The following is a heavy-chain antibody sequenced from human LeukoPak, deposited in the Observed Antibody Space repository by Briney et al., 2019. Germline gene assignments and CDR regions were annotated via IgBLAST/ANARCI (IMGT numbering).Heavy chain of an antibody. CDR3: ARAAQYYDYVWGSCRPYNWFDP. Sequence: SETLSLTCAVYGGSFSGYYWSWIRQPPGKGLEWIGEINHSGSTNYNPSLKSRVTISVDTSKNQFSLKLSSVTAADTAVYYCARAAQYYDYVWGSCRPYNWFDPWGQGTLVTVSS. D-gene: IGHD3-16*02. J-gene: IGHJ5*02. V-gene: IGHV4-34*01. CDR1: GGSFSGYY. CDR2: INHSGST.